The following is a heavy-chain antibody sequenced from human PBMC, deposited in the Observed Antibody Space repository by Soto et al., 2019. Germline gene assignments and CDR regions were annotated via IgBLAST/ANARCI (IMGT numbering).Heavy chain of an antibody. D-gene: IGHD2-21*02. CDR2: ISYDGSNK. Sequence: GGSLRLSCAASGFTFSSYAVHWVRQAPGKGLEWVAVISYDGSNKYYADSVKGRFTISRDNSKNTLYLQMNSLRAEDTAVYYCARDGAHCGGDCNGMDVWGQGTTVTVSS. CDR3: ARDGAHCGGDCNGMDV. V-gene: IGHV3-30-3*01. J-gene: IGHJ6*02. CDR1: GFTFSSYA.